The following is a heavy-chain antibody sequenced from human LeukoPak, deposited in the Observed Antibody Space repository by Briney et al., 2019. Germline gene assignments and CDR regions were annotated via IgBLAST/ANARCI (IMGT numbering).Heavy chain of an antibody. J-gene: IGHJ3*02. V-gene: IGHV4-59*01. CDR3: ASGYCGGACQLGGVDM. CDR2: IYYSGST. D-gene: IGHD2-21*02. Sequence: PSETLSLTCTVSGGSISSYYWSWIRQPPGKGLEWIGHIYYSGSTTYNPSLKSRVTISVDTSKNQFSLRLSSVTAADTAVYYCASGYCGGACQLGGVDMWGQGTMVTVSS. CDR1: GGSISSYY.